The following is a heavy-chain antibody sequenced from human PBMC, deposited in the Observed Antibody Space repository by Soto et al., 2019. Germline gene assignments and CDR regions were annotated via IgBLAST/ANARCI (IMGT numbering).Heavy chain of an antibody. V-gene: IGHV1-3*01. D-gene: IGHD3-22*01. CDR1: GYTFTSYG. Sequence: ASVNLSCKASGYTFTSYGINWVRQAPGRGLEWMGWTNPGNGNTKYSQQFQGRVIIDRDTSASTAYMELSSLRSEDTAVYYCASGGYFDSSKSLAYWGLGPLVTLSS. CDR3: ASGGYFDSSKSLAY. CDR2: TNPGNGNT. J-gene: IGHJ4*02.